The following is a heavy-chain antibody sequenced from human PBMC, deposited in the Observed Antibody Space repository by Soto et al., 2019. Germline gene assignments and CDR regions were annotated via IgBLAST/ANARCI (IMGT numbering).Heavy chain of an antibody. CDR2: LYYSGST. J-gene: IGHJ5*02. D-gene: IGHD3-22*01. CDR1: GGSVSSRNYY. V-gene: IGHV4-61*01. CDR3: ARGWLPSPNLRFDP. Sequence: SETLSLTRTVSGGSVSSRNYYCSWIRQPPGKGLEWIGYLYYSGSTNYNPSLKSRVTTSADASKNQFTLKLSPVTAADTAVYYCARGWLPSPNLRFDPWGQGILVTVSS.